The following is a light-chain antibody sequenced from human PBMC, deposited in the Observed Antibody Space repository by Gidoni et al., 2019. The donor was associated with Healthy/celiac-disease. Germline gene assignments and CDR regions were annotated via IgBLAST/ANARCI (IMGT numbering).Light chain of an antibody. CDR2: GNS. Sequence: QSVLTQPPSVSGAPGQRVTISCTGSSSNIGAGYDGHWYQQLPGTAPKRLIYGNSNRPSVVPDRFSGSKSGTSASLAITGLQAEDEADYYCQSYDSSLSAVVFGGGTKLTVL. CDR1: SSNIGAGYD. V-gene: IGLV1-40*01. CDR3: QSYDSSLSAVV. J-gene: IGLJ2*01.